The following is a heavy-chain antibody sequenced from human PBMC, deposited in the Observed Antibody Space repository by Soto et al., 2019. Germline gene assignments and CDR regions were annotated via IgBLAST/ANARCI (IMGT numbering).Heavy chain of an antibody. CDR1: GFSLSTSGMC. Sequence: SGPTLVNPTQTLTLTCTFSGFSLSTSGMCVSWIRQPPGKALEWLARIDWDDDKYYSTSLKTRLTITKDTSKNQVVLTMTNMDPVDTAIYYCARLYDSSGYYSPPYFDIWGQGTMVTVSS. CDR3: ARLYDSSGYYSPPYFDI. CDR2: IDWDDDK. J-gene: IGHJ3*02. V-gene: IGHV2-70*11. D-gene: IGHD3-22*01.